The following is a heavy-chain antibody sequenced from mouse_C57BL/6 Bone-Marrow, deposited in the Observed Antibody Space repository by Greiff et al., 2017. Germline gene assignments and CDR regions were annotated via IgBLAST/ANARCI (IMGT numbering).Heavy chain of an antibody. Sequence: QVQLQQSGAELVRPGTSVKMSCKASGYTFTNYWIGWAKQRPGHGLEWIGDIYPGGGYTNYNEKFKGKATLTADKSSSTAYMQFSSLTSADSAIYYCARSGAWAGFAYWGQGTLVTVSA. J-gene: IGHJ3*01. D-gene: IGHD3-2*02. CDR3: ARSGAWAGFAY. V-gene: IGHV1-63*01. CDR1: GYTFTNYW. CDR2: IYPGGGYT.